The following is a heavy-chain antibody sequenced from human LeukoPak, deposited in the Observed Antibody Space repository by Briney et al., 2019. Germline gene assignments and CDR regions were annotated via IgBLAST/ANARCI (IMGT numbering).Heavy chain of an antibody. D-gene: IGHD1-7*01. V-gene: IGHV4-34*01. CDR2: INHSGST. CDR3: ARRPTTGTTLYYYYYYMDV. CDR1: GGSFSGYY. Sequence: PSETLSLTCAVYGGSFSGYYWSWIRQPPGKGLEWIGEINHSGSTNYNPSLKSRVTISVDTSKNQISLKLSSVTAADTAVYYCARRPTTGTTLYYYYYYMDVWGKGTTVTVSS. J-gene: IGHJ6*03.